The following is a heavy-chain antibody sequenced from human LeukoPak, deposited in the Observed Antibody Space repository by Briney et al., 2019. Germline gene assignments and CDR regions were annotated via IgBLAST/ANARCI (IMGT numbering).Heavy chain of an antibody. V-gene: IGHV4-59*01. J-gene: IGHJ4*02. Sequence: PSETLSLTCTVSRGSISKYFWNWIRQPPGKGLEWLGYVSFSGNTNYNSSLKSRLTISVDPSKNQFFLNLTSPTAADPAVYYCVREAAVGYYFDSWGQGTLVTVSS. D-gene: IGHD1-26*01. CDR1: RGSISKYF. CDR2: VSFSGNT. CDR3: VREAAVGYYFDS.